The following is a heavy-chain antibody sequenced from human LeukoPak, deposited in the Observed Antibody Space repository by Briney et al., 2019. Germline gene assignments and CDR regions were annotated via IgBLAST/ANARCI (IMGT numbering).Heavy chain of an antibody. V-gene: IGHV5-51*01. CDR1: GYTFTTYW. D-gene: IGHD1-1*01. CDR2: IYPGDSDT. CDR3: ARRLTTEETFDY. J-gene: IGHJ4*02. Sequence: GESLKISCKGPGYTFTTYWTGWVRQMPGKGLEWMGIIYPGDSDTKYSPSFQGQITISADKSISTAYLQWNSLKASDTAMYYCARRLTTEETFDYWGQGTLVTVSA.